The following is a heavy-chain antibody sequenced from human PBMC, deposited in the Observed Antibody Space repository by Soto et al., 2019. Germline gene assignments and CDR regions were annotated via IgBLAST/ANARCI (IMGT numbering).Heavy chain of an antibody. Sequence: SETLSLTCTVSGGSISSSSYYWGWIRQPPGKGLEWIGSIYYSGSTYYNPSLKSRVTISVDTSKNQSSLKLSSVTAADTAVYYCARQGGDYYDSSGLFDYWGQGTLVTVSS. CDR3: ARQGGDYYDSSGLFDY. CDR2: IYYSGST. CDR1: GGSISSSSYY. D-gene: IGHD3-22*01. V-gene: IGHV4-39*01. J-gene: IGHJ4*02.